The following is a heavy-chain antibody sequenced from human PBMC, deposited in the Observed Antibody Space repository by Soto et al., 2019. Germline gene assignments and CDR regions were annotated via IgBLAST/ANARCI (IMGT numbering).Heavy chain of an antibody. V-gene: IGHV1-8*02. CDR2: MNPGSGKT. CDR1: GYTFISYD. D-gene: IGHD6-13*01. CDR3: ARMASAGTLNWFDP. Sequence: ASVKVSCKASGYTFISYDISWVRQATGQGLEWMGWMNPGSGKTGYANRFQGRVTMTRDASTSTAHLDLSSLTSEDTAVYYCARMASAGTLNWFDPWGQGTLVTV. J-gene: IGHJ5*02.